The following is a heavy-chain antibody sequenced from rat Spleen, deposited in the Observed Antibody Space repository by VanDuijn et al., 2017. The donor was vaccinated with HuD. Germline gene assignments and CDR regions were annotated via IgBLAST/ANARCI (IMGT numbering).Heavy chain of an antibody. Sequence: EVQLVESGGGLVQPGRSLKLSCAASGFTFNSYDMAWVRQAPTKGLEWVATISYGDSSGHSSTYYRDSVKGRFTISRDNAKSTLSLQMDSLRSEDTATFYCARRHYGYTDYFDYWGQGVMVTVSS. J-gene: IGHJ2*01. CDR1: GFTFNSYD. CDR3: ARRHYGYTDYFDY. D-gene: IGHD1-9*01. V-gene: IGHV5-29*01. CDR2: ISYGDSSGHSST.